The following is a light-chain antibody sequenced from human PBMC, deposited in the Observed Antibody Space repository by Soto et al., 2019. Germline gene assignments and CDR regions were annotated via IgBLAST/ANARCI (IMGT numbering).Light chain of an antibody. J-gene: IGKJ4*01. CDR3: QQYHKWPPLT. Sequence: EIVLTQSPVTLSLSLGDRATLSCWASQSISSDLAWYQQKPGQHPRILLYAASIRATGIPASFSDSGSGTEFTLTISSLTSEDFAVYYCQQYHKWPPLTFGGGTKVDIK. V-gene: IGKV3D-15*01. CDR2: AAS. CDR1: QSISSD.